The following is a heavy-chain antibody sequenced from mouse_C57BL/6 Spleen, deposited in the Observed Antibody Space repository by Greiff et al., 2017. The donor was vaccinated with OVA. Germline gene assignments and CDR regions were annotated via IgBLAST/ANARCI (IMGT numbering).Heavy chain of an antibody. Sequence: VQLQQPGTELVKPGASVKLSCKASGYTFTSYWLHWVKQRPGQGLAWIGDINPTNGGTTYTEKFKSKATLTVDKSSSTAYMQLSSLTSEDSAVYYCARSIPYDYDGAMDYWGQGTSVTVSS. D-gene: IGHD2-4*01. CDR1: GYTFTSYW. V-gene: IGHV1-53*01. CDR3: ARSIPYDYDGAMDY. CDR2: INPTNGGT. J-gene: IGHJ4*01.